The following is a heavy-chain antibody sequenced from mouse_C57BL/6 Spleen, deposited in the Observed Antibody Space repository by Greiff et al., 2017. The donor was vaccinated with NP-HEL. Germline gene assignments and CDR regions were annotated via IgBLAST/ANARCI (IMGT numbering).Heavy chain of an antibody. CDR2: ISYDGSN. J-gene: IGHJ2*01. V-gene: IGHV3-6*01. D-gene: IGHD1-1*01. CDR3: ARWGYGSSYYFDY. Sequence: EVKLMESGPGLVKPSQSLSLTCSVTGYSITSGYYWNWIRQFPGNKLEWMGYISYDGSNNYNPSLKNRISITRDTSKNQFFLKLNSVTTEDTATYYCARWGYGSSYYFDYWGQGTTLTVSS. CDR1: GYSITSGYY.